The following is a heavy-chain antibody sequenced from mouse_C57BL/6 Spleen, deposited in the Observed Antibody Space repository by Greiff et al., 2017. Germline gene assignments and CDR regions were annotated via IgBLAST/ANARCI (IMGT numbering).Heavy chain of an antibody. Sequence: VQLVESGPELVKPGASVKLSCKASGYTFTSYDINWVKQRPGQGLEWIGWIYPRDGSTKYNEKFKGKATLTVDTSSSTSYMELHSLTSEDSAVYFCARWLLRHYYAMDYWGQGTSVTVSS. V-gene: IGHV1-85*01. CDR3: ARWLLRHYYAMDY. J-gene: IGHJ4*01. CDR2: IYPRDGST. D-gene: IGHD2-3*01. CDR1: GYTFTSYD.